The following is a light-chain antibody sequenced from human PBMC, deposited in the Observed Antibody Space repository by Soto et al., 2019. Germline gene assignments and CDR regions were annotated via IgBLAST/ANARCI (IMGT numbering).Light chain of an antibody. J-gene: IGLJ1*01. CDR3: CSYAGSYTHV. CDR1: SSNIGSNT. Sequence: QSVLTQPPSASGTPGQRVTISCSGSSSNIGSNTVNWYQQLPGTAPKLLIYSHNQRPSGVPDRFSGSKSGTSASLAISGLQSEDEADYYCCSYAGSYTHVFGTGTKVTVL. V-gene: IGLV1-44*01. CDR2: SHN.